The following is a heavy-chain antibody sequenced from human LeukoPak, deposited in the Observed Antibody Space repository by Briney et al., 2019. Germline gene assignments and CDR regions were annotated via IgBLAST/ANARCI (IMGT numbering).Heavy chain of an antibody. V-gene: IGHV4-34*01. D-gene: IGHD6-13*01. CDR3: ERVRAAAAYRWFDP. CDR1: GGSFSGYY. J-gene: IGHJ5*02. CDR2: INHSGST. Sequence: SETLSLTCAVYGGSFSGYYWSWIRQPPGKGLEWIGEINHSGSTNYNPSLKSRVTISVDTSKNQFSLKLSSVTAADTAVYYCERVRAAAAYRWFDPWGQGTLVTVSS.